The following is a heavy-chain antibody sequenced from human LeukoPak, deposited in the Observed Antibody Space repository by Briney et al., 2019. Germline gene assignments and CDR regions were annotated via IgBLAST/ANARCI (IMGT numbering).Heavy chain of an antibody. J-gene: IGHJ4*02. CDR3: ARSQSKRWLPLAVDY. D-gene: IGHD6-19*01. Sequence: ETLSLTCTVSGGSISSYYWSWVRQAPGKGLEWVANIKQDGSEKYYVDSVKGRFTISRDNAKNSLYLQMNSLRAEDTAVYYCARSQSKRWLPLAVDYWGQGTLVTVSS. V-gene: IGHV3-7*03. CDR2: IKQDGSEK. CDR1: GGSISSYY.